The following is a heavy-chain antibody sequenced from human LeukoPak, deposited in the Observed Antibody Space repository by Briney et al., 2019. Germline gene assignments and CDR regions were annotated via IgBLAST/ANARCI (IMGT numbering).Heavy chain of an antibody. CDR2: MSADSATT. CDR1: GFNFGSYS. D-gene: IGHD3-10*01. Sequence: GGSPRLSCAASGFNFGSYSMTWVRQAPGKGLEWVSVMSADSATTFYADSVKGRFTISRDNAENTVFLQMSSLRAEDTALYYCARKSASGNYPLDYWGQGTLVTVSS. J-gene: IGHJ4*02. CDR3: ARKSASGNYPLDY. V-gene: IGHV3-23*01.